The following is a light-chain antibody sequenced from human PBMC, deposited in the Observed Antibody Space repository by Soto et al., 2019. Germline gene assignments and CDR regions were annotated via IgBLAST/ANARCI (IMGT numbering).Light chain of an antibody. CDR3: QQYNNWPLT. CDR2: GAS. CDR1: QSVSSN. J-gene: IGKJ4*01. V-gene: IGKV3-15*01. Sequence: DIVMTQSPATLSLSPGERATLSCRASQSVSSNLAWYQQRPGQAPRLLIFGASTRATGIPARFSGSGAGTEFTLTISSLQSEDYAAYYCQQYNNWPLTFGGGTKVEIK.